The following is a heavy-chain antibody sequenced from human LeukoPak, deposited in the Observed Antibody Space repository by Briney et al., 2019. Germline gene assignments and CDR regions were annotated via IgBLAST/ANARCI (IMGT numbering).Heavy chain of an antibody. Sequence: ASVKVSCKASGYTFTSYAIHLVRQAPGQSLEWMGWINAGNGNRKYSQKFQDRVTITREPSATTAYMELNSLTSEDTAVYYCARVSDDSGWNFDYWGQGTLVTVSS. D-gene: IGHD6-19*01. V-gene: IGHV1-3*01. CDR1: GYTFTSYA. CDR2: INAGNGNR. J-gene: IGHJ4*02. CDR3: ARVSDDSGWNFDY.